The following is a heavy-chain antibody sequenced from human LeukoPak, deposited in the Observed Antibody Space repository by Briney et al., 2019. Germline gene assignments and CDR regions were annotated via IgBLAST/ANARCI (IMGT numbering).Heavy chain of an antibody. CDR3: ATTVTRTRLEWYIDL. CDR2: ISSPGSTI. Sequence: GGSLRLSCAASGFTFSDYYMSWIRQAPGKGLEWVSYISSPGSTIYYADSVKGRFTISRDNAKNSLYLQMNSLRAEDTAVYYCATTVTRTRLEWYIDLWGRGTLVTVSS. D-gene: IGHD4-17*01. V-gene: IGHV3-11*04. J-gene: IGHJ2*01. CDR1: GFTFSDYY.